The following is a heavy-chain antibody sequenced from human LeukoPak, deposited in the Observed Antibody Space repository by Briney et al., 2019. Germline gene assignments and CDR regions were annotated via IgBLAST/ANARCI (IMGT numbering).Heavy chain of an antibody. D-gene: IGHD2-2*01. V-gene: IGHV4-39*01. CDR2: IYYSGST. J-gene: IGHJ5*02. CDR3: ARHRSKYQLLLVWFDP. Sequence: SETLSLTCTVSGGPISSSSYYWGWIRQPPGKGLEWIGSIYYSGSTYYNPSLKSRVTISVDTSKNQFSLKLSSVTAADTAVYYCARHRSKYQLLLVWFDPWGQGTLVTVSS. CDR1: GGPISSSSYY.